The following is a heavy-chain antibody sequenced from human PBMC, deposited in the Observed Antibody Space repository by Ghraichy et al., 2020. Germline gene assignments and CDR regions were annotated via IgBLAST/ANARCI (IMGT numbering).Heavy chain of an antibody. CDR1: GGSISSSSYY. V-gene: IGHV4-39*01. Sequence: SETLSLTCTVSGGSISSSSYYWGWIRQPPGKGLEWIATIYYSGSTYYNPSLKSRVTISVDTSKNQFSLKLSSVTAADTAVYYCARLRYFDWLLYSRAFDIWGQGTMVMVSS. CDR3: ARLRYFDWLLYSRAFDI. J-gene: IGHJ3*02. D-gene: IGHD3-9*01. CDR2: IYYSGST.